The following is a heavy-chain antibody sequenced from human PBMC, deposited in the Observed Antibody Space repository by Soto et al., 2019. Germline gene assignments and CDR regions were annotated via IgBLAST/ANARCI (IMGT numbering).Heavy chain of an antibody. CDR1: GCSISSGGYY. V-gene: IGHV4-31*03. CDR3: ARDRCSSTRGYLPYNWFDP. CDR2: IYYSGST. J-gene: IGHJ5*02. D-gene: IGHD2-2*01. Sequence: SETLSLTCTVSGCSISSGGYYWSWIRQHPGKGLEWIGYIYYSGSTYSNPSLKSRVTISVDTSKTQLSLKLSSVTAADTVVYYCARDRCSSTRGYLPYNWFDPCRQGTLVTVSS.